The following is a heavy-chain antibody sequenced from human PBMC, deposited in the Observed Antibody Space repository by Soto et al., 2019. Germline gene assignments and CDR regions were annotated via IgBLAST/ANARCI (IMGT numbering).Heavy chain of an antibody. CDR2: ISDCGVST. Sequence: PGGSLRLSCAASGFTFSTYAMTWVRPAPGKGLDWVSCISDCGVSTYYADPVKGRFTISRDNSKNTLYLQMNSLRAEDTAIYYCARDSPKGGYSDYWGQGTLVTVSS. CDR3: ARDSPKGGYSDY. V-gene: IGHV3-23*01. J-gene: IGHJ4*02. D-gene: IGHD3-16*01. CDR1: GFTFSTYA.